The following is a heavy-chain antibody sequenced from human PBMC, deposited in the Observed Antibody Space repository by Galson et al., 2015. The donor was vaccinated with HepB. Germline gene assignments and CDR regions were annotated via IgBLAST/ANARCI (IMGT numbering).Heavy chain of an antibody. Sequence: SVKVSCKASGGTFSSYAVSWVRQAPGQGLEWMGGIIPIFGTANYAQKSQGRVTITADESTSTAYMELSSLRSEDTAVYYCARGNIDCSSTSCYRFWYYYYMDVWGKGTTVTVSS. CDR2: IIPIFGTA. V-gene: IGHV1-69*13. CDR3: ARGNIDCSSTSCYRFWYYYYMDV. CDR1: GGTFSSYA. J-gene: IGHJ6*03. D-gene: IGHD2-2*01.